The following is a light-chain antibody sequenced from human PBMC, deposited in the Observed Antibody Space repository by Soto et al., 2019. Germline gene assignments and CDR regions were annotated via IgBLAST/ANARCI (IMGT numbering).Light chain of an antibody. V-gene: IGKV3-20*01. Sequence: EIVLTQSPGTLSLSPGESGIFSCRPSQTVNSPSLAWYQQKPGQAPRLLISGASTRATGIPDRFSGSGSGTEFTLTISRLESEDFAVYYCHQHETSPPTFGPGTKVDVK. CDR3: HQHETSPPT. J-gene: IGKJ3*01. CDR1: QTVNSPS. CDR2: GAS.